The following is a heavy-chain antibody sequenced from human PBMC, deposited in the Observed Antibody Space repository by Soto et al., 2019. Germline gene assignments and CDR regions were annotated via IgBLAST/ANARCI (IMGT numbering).Heavy chain of an antibody. CDR1: GGSISSGGYY. CDR2: IYYSGST. CDR3: AREYCSGGSCYGLDY. Sequence: SETLSLTCTVSGGSISSGGYYWSWIRQHPGKGLEWIGYIYYSGSTYYDPSLKSRVTISVDTSKNQFSLKLSSVTAADTAVYYCAREYCSGGSCYGLDYWGQGTLVTVSS. V-gene: IGHV4-31*03. J-gene: IGHJ4*02. D-gene: IGHD2-15*01.